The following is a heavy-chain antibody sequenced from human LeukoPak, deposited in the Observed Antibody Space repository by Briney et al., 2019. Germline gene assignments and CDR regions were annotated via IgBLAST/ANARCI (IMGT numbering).Heavy chain of an antibody. CDR2: INPNSGGT. CDR1: GYTFTSFY. Sequence: ASVKVSCKASGYTFTSFYMYWVRQAPGQGLEWMGWINPNSGGTNYAQKFQGRVTMTRDTSISTAYMELSRLRSDDTAVYYCARVGGSGWYYYYYMDVWGKGTTVTISS. CDR3: ARVGGSGWYYYYYMDV. V-gene: IGHV1-2*02. D-gene: IGHD6-19*01. J-gene: IGHJ6*03.